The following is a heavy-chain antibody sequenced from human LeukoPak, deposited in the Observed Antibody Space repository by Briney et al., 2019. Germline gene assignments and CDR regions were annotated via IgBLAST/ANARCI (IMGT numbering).Heavy chain of an antibody. CDR3: ATELRILSWGVDAFDI. D-gene: IGHD3-16*01. CDR2: ISYDGSNR. J-gene: IGHJ3*02. CDR1: GFNFNSYA. V-gene: IGHV3-30*04. Sequence: PGGSLRLSCAASGFNFNSYAVHWVRQAPGKGLEWVAFISYDGSNRNHADSVEGRFTISRDTSKTTLYLQMNSLRAEDTAVYYCATELRILSWGVDAFDIWGQGTMVTVCS.